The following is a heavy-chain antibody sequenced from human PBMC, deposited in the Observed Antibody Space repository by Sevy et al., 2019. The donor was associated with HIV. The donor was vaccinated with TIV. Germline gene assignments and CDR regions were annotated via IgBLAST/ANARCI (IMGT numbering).Heavy chain of an antibody. CDR1: GFCVSNNF. CDR3: ARVGTGY. V-gene: IGHV3-53*01. D-gene: IGHD3-22*01. CDR2: IYSDGGT. J-gene: IGHJ4*02. Sequence: GGSLRLSCAASGFCVSNNFMSWVRQAPGRGLEWVSVIYSDGGTDYADSVKGRFTISRDNIDNTLYLQMNSLRADDTAVYYCARVGTGYWGQRTLVTVSS.